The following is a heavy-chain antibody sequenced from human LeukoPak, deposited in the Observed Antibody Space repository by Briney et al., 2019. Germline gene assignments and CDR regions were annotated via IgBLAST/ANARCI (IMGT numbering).Heavy chain of an antibody. CDR2: IYYSGST. J-gene: IGHJ6*03. V-gene: IGHV4-39*07. Sequence: SETLSLTCTVSGGSISSSSYYWGWIRQPPGKGLEWIGSIYYSGSTYYNPSLKSRVTISVDTSKNQFSLKLSSVTAADTAVYYCARGGYSYGLSYYYMGVWGKGTTVTVSS. CDR1: GGSISSSSYY. CDR3: ARGGYSYGLSYYYMGV. D-gene: IGHD5-18*01.